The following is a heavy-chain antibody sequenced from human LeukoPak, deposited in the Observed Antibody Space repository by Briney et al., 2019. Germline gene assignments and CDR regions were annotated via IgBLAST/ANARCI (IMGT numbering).Heavy chain of an antibody. Sequence: GGSLRLSCAASGFTFYDYAMHWVRQAPGKGLEWVSVISGDAGNTYYADSVKGRFTISRDNSKNSLYLQMNSLRTEDTALYYCAKSRGYSGYVKDYWGQGTLVTVSS. CDR2: ISGDAGNT. CDR1: GFTFYDYA. D-gene: IGHD5-12*01. V-gene: IGHV3-43*02. J-gene: IGHJ4*02. CDR3: AKSRGYSGYVKDY.